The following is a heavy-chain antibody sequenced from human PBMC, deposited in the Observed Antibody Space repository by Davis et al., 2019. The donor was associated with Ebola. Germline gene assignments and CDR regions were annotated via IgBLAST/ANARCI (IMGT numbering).Heavy chain of an antibody. J-gene: IGHJ6*02. V-gene: IGHV1-69*13. Sequence: SVKVSCKASGGTFSSYAISWVRQAPGQGLEWMGGIIPIFGTANYAQKFQGRVTITADESTSTAYMELSSLRSEDTAVYYCARDGIYDIVVVPATKKDYYGMDVWGQGTTVTVSS. CDR3: ARDGIYDIVVVPATKKDYYGMDV. CDR2: IIPIFGTA. CDR1: GGTFSSYA. D-gene: IGHD2-2*01.